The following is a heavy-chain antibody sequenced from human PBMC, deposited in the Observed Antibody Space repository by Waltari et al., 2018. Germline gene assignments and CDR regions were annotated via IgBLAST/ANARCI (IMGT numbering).Heavy chain of an antibody. CDR3: SVSLNH. Sequence: EVQLVESGGGLVQPGGSLRLSCAASGFTFSNYWMDWVRQAPGKGLEWVANIKQDGSVSHYVDSVKGRFTISRDNAQNLLYLQINSLRDEDTAVYYCSVSLNHWGQGTLVTVSS. CDR2: IKQDGSVS. CDR1: GFTFSNYW. J-gene: IGHJ5*02. V-gene: IGHV3-7*01.